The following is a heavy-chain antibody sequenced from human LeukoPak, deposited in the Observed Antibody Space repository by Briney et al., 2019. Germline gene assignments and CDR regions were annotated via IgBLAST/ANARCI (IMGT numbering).Heavy chain of an antibody. CDR3: AKDHQYQLPPSYYFDY. CDR2: TSSSSSYI. D-gene: IGHD2-2*01. CDR1: GFTFSSYS. V-gene: IGHV3-21*06. J-gene: IGHJ4*02. Sequence: RPGGSLRLPCAASGFTFSSYSMNWVRQAPGKGLEWVSSTSSSSSYIYYADSVKGRFTISRDNAKNSLYLQMNSLRAEDTAVYYCAKDHQYQLPPSYYFDYWGQGTLVTVSS.